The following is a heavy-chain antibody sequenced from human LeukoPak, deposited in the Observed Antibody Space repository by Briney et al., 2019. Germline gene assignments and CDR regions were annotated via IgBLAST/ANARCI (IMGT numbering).Heavy chain of an antibody. J-gene: IGHJ4*02. D-gene: IGHD3-10*01. CDR3: ARDNGGHFDY. V-gene: IGHV3-7*03. CDR2: IKQDGSEK. Sequence: GGSLRLSCAASGITFSRFAMSWVRQAPGKGLEWVANIKQDGSEKYYVDSVKGRFTISRDNAKNSLYLQMNSLRAEDTAVYYCARDNGGHFDYWGQGTLVTVSS. CDR1: GITFSRFA.